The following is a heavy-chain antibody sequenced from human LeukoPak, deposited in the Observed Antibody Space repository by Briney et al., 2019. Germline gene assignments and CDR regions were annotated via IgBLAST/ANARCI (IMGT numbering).Heavy chain of an antibody. CDR3: VKERGYSSPSFDY. Sequence: GGSLRLSCVASGFTFSSYAMSWVRQAPGKGLEWVSAISGSDGTTYYADSVKGRFTISRDNSKNTLYLQVNSLRAEDTAVYYCVKERGYSSPSFDYWGQGTLVTVSS. CDR1: GFTFSSYA. D-gene: IGHD6-6*01. CDR2: ISGSDGTT. V-gene: IGHV3-23*01. J-gene: IGHJ4*02.